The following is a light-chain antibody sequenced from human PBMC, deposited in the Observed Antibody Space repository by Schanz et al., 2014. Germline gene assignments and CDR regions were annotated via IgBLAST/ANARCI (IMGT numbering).Light chain of an antibody. CDR3: QQRSNWPRT. CDR2: GAS. J-gene: IGKJ1*01. Sequence: EIVLTQSPGTLSLSPGEGATLSCKASETVSVDYLAWYQQIPGQAPRLLIYGASIRATGVPDRFSGRGSGTDFTLTISSLEPEDFAVYYCQQRSNWPRTFGQGTKVEIK. V-gene: IGKV3-11*01. CDR1: ETVSVDY.